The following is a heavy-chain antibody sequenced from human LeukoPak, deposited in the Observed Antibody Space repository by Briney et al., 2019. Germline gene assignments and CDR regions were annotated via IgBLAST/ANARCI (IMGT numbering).Heavy chain of an antibody. J-gene: IGHJ4*02. V-gene: IGHV3-30-3*01. CDR3: ARGGYSYGYFLYYFDY. D-gene: IGHD5-18*01. CDR1: GFTFSSYA. Sequence: SGGSLRLSCAASGFTFSSYAIHWVRQAPGKGLEWVAVISYDGSNKYYADSVKGRFTISRDNSKNTLYLQMNSLRAEDTAVDYCARGGYSYGYFLYYFDYWGQGTLVTVSS. CDR2: ISYDGSNK.